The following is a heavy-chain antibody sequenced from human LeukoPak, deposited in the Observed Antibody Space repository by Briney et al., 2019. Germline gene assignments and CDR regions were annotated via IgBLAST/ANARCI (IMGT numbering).Heavy chain of an antibody. CDR3: AKASGMESDY. D-gene: IGHD1-1*01. CDR2: IGGSGGST. J-gene: IGHJ4*02. Sequence: GGSLRLSCAASGFAFSSYAMSWVRQAPGKGLEWVSAIGGSGGSTYYADSVKGRFTISRDNSKNTLYLQMNSLRAEDTAVYYCAKASGMESDYWGQGTLVTVSS. V-gene: IGHV3-23*01. CDR1: GFAFSSYA.